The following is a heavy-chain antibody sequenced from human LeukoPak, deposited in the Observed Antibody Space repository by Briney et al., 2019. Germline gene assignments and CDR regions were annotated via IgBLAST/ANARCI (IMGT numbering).Heavy chain of an antibody. CDR2: IYSGGST. V-gene: IGHV3-66*02. J-gene: IGHJ6*03. D-gene: IGHD4-11*01. CDR1: GFTVSSNY. CDR3: ARDAKAVTTDYYYYMDV. Sequence: GGSLRLSCAASGFTVSSNYMSWVRQAPGQGLEWVSVIYSGGSTYYADSVKGRFTISRDNSKNTLYLQMNSLRAEDTAVYYCARDAKAVTTDYYYYMDVWGKGTTVTVSS.